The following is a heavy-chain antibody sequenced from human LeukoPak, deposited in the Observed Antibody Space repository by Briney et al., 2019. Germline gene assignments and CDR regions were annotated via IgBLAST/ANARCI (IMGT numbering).Heavy chain of an antibody. CDR2: ISSSSSSI. V-gene: IGHV3-21*01. J-gene: IGHJ4*02. Sequence: GGSQRLSCAASGFTFSTYSMNWVRQAPGKGLEWVSSISSSSSSIYYSDSVKGRFTVSRDNAKNSLYLQMNSLRDEDTAVYYCEVSLRGGGWYMYWGQGTLVTVSS. CDR1: GFTFSTYS. CDR3: EVSLRGGGWYMY. D-gene: IGHD6-19*01.